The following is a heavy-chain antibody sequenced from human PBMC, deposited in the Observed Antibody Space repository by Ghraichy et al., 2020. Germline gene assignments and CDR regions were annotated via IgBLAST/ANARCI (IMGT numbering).Heavy chain of an antibody. J-gene: IGHJ5*01. V-gene: IGHV4-61*01. CDR2: IYNSGST. D-gene: IGHD5-18*01. CDR1: GGSVSSGSYS. Sequence: SETLSLTCAVSGGSVSSGSYSWSWIRQPPGKGLERIGYIYNSGSTDYNPSLKSRVTISVDTSKNQFSLKLSSVTAADTAMYYCARVPKYNYGFKWFESWGQGTLVTVSS. CDR3: ARVPKYNYGFKWFES.